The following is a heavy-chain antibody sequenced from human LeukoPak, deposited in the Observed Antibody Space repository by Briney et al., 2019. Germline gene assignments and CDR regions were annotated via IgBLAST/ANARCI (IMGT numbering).Heavy chain of an antibody. CDR2: INPNTGGT. Sequence: ASVKLSCKTSGYTFTGFYIHWIRQTPGQGLEYMGGINPNTGGTQYAQKFQGRVTMSRDTSISTAYLELSGLRSDDTAVYYCASPNDSRYYYRYFHHWGQGTLVTVSS. CDR1: GYTFTGFY. J-gene: IGHJ1*01. D-gene: IGHD3-22*01. CDR3: ASPNDSRYYYRYFHH. V-gene: IGHV1-2*02.